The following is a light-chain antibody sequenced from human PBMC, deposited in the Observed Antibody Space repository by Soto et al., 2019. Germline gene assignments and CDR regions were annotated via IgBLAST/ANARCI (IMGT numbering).Light chain of an antibody. Sequence: QSALTQPASMSGSPGQSVTISCAGTSNDIGGYTYVSWYQHHPGTAPKLIIYDVSRRPSGDSHRFSGSRSGNTASLTITGLHAEVEDDYYCRSFSAASARFGTGTKVTVL. V-gene: IGLV2-14*01. CDR1: SNDIGGYTY. CDR2: DVS. CDR3: RSFSAASAR. J-gene: IGLJ1*01.